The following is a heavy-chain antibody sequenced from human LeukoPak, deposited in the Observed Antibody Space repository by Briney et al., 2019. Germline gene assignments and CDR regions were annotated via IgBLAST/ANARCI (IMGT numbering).Heavy chain of an antibody. D-gene: IGHD6-13*01. J-gene: IGHJ4*02. CDR3: ARQKAAAGHFDY. CDR1: GYTFTGHY. V-gene: IGHV1-2*02. Sequence: ASVKVSCKASGYTFTGHYLHWVRQVPGQGLEWMGWINPKHAGTNYAQKFQGRVTMTRDTSISSAYMDLSRLRYDDTAVYYCARQKAAAGHFDYWGQGTLVTVSS. CDR2: INPKHAGT.